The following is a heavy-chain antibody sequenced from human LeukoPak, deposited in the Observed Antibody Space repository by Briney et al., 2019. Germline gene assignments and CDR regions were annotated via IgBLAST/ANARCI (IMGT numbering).Heavy chain of an antibody. J-gene: IGHJ4*02. V-gene: IGHV1-69*01. CDR3: ASEYNIGGFDY. CDR2: IIPIFGTA. CDR1: GGTFSSYA. Sequence: SVKVSCKASGGTFSSYAISWVRQAPGQGLEWMGGIIPIFGTANYAQKFQGRVTITADESTSTAYMELSSLRAEDTAVYFCASEYNIGGFDYWGQGTLVTVSS. D-gene: IGHD6-19*01.